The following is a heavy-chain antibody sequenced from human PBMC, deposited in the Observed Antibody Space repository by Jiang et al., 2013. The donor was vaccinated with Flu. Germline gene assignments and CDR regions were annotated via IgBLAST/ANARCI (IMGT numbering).Heavy chain of an antibody. V-gene: IGHV1-2*06. CDR1: GYTFIDYY. Sequence: VQLVESGAEVKKPGASVKVSCKASGYTFIDYYIHWVRQAPGQGLEWMGRINPNTGGTNYAQKFQGRVTMTRDTSISTVYMELTRLTYDDTAVYYCARDSGQVLLDYWGQGTLVTVSS. CDR3: ARDSGQVLLDY. CDR2: INPNTGGT. J-gene: IGHJ4*02. D-gene: IGHD2-15*01.